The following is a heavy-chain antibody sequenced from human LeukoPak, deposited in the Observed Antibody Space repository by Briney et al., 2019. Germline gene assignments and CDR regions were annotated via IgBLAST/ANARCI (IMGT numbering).Heavy chain of an antibody. J-gene: IGHJ4*02. CDR2: ISGSGGST. D-gene: IGHD1-26*01. CDR3: AKATNSGTSRGSFDY. CDR1: GFTFSSYT. V-gene: IGHV3-23*01. Sequence: SGGSLRLSCAASGFTFSSYTMSWVRQAPGKGLEWVSAISGSGGSTYYADSVKGRFTISRDNSKNTLYLQMYSLGAEDTAVYYCAKATNSGTSRGSFDYWGQGTLVTVSS.